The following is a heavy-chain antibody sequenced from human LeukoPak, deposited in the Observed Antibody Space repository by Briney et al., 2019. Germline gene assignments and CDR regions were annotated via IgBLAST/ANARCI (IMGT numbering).Heavy chain of an antibody. Sequence: ASVKVSCKVSGYTLTELSMHWVRQAPGKGLEWMGWISAYNGNTNYAQKLQGRVTMTTDTSTSTAYMELRSLRSDDTAVYYCARFGNYPYYYYMDVWGKGTTVTVSS. D-gene: IGHD4-11*01. CDR3: ARFGNYPYYYYMDV. V-gene: IGHV1-18*01. CDR2: ISAYNGNT. CDR1: GYTLTELS. J-gene: IGHJ6*03.